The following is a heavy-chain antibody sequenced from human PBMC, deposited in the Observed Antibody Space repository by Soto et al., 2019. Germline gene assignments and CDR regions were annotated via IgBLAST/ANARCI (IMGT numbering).Heavy chain of an antibody. Sequence: SETRSRTWAVSGYSISSGYYWCCVRQPPGKGLEWIGSIYHSGSTYYNPSLKSRVTISVDTSKNQFSLKLSSVTAADTAVYYCARDPDGDYEGYFDYWGQGTLVTVSS. CDR2: IYHSGST. V-gene: IGHV4-38-2*02. D-gene: IGHD4-17*01. J-gene: IGHJ4*02. CDR1: GYSISSGYY. CDR3: ARDPDGDYEGYFDY.